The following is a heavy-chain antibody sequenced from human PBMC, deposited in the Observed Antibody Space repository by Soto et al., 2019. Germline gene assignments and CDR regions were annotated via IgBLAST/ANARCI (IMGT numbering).Heavy chain of an antibody. CDR1: GFTFSSYA. V-gene: IGHV3-23*01. J-gene: IGHJ5*02. D-gene: IGHD3-10*01. Sequence: GGSLRLSCAASGFTFSSYAMSWVRQAPGKGLEWVSAISGSGGSTYYADSVKGRFTISRDNSKNTLYLQMNSLRAEDTAVYYCAKDPRKTYYYGSGSYYTGWFDPWGQGTLVTVSS. CDR3: AKDPRKTYYYGSGSYYTGWFDP. CDR2: ISGSGGST.